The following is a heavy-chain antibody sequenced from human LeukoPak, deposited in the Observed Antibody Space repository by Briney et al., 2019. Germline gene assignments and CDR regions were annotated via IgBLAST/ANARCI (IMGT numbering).Heavy chain of an antibody. CDR2: INHSGST. J-gene: IGHJ3*02. CDR3: ARPIVEWELLGRAFDI. Sequence: PSQTLSLTCAVYGGSFSGYYWSWIRHPPEQGREWIGEINHSGSTNYNPSLKSGVTISVDSSKNQFSLKLSSVAAADTAVYYCARPIVEWELLGRAFDIWGQGTMVTVSS. D-gene: IGHD1-26*01. CDR1: GGSFSGYY. V-gene: IGHV4-34*01.